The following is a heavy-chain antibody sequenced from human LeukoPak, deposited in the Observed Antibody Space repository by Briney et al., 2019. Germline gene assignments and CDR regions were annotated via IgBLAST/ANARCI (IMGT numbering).Heavy chain of an antibody. Sequence: GGSLRLSCAASGFTFSSYWVSWVRQAPGKGLEWVANIKQDGSEKYYVDSVKGRFTISRDNAKNSLYLQMNSLRAEDTAVYYCARAVAGTWGQGTLVTVSS. J-gene: IGHJ5*02. CDR2: IKQDGSEK. CDR3: ARAVAGT. CDR1: GFTFSSYW. V-gene: IGHV3-7*01. D-gene: IGHD6-19*01.